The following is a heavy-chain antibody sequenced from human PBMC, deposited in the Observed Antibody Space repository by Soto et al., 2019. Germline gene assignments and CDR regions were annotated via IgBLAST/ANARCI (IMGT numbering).Heavy chain of an antibody. D-gene: IGHD1-1*01. J-gene: IGHJ4*02. V-gene: IGHV1-69*13. CDR3: ARAGLEPGHFDY. CDR2: IIPIFGTA. Sequence: SVKVSCKASGGTFSSYAISWVRQAPGQGLEWTGGIIPIFGTANYAQKFQGRVTITADESTSTAYMELSSLRSEDTAVYYCARAGLEPGHFDYWGQGTLVTVSS. CDR1: GGTFSSYA.